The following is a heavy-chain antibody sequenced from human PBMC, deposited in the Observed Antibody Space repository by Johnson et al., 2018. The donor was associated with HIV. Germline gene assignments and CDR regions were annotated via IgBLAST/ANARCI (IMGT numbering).Heavy chain of an antibody. J-gene: IGHJ3*02. CDR2: IYSGGST. Sequence: VQLVESGGGLIQPGGSLRLSCAASGFTVSSNYMCWVRQAPGKGLEWVSVIYSGGSTYYADSVKGRFTISRDNAKNSLYLQINSLKTEDTAVYYCTTGFAAFDIWGQGTMVTVSS. CDR3: TTGFAAFDI. CDR1: GFTVSSNY. V-gene: IGHV3-53*01.